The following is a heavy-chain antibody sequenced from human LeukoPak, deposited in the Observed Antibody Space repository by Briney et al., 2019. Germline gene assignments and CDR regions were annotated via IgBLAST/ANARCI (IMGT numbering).Heavy chain of an antibody. CDR1: GFSFGTYA. CDR3: AKLSSVSSPDFDY. D-gene: IGHD3-22*01. CDR2: ISNAAVTT. Sequence: GGSPRLSCAASGFSFGTYAMTWVRQAPGKGLDWVAIISNAAVTTYHAESVRGRFTISRDNSKNTLYLQMNSLTVEDTALYYCAKLSSVSSPDFDYWGQGTLVTVSS. V-gene: IGHV3-23*01. J-gene: IGHJ4*02.